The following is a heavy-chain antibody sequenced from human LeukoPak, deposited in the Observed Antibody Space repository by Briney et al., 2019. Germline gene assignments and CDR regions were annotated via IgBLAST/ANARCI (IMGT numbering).Heavy chain of an antibody. CDR2: IYYSGTT. CDR3: ARESTAGWFDP. V-gene: IGHV4-59*01. CDR1: GGSISSYY. Sequence: PSETLSLTCTVSGGSISSYYWNWIRQPPGKGLQWIGYIYYSGTTNYNPSLKTRVTISVDTSKNQFSLKLSSVTAADTAVYYCARESTAGWFDPWGQGTLVTVPS. J-gene: IGHJ5*02.